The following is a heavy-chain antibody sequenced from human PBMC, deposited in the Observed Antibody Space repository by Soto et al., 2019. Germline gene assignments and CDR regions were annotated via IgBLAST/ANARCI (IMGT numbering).Heavy chain of an antibody. CDR2: ISSSSSYI. Sequence: VQLVESGGGLVKPGGSLRLSCAASGFTFSLYSMIWVRRAPGKGLDWVPSISSSSSYIYYADSLKGRFTISRDNAKNSLYLQMDSLRAEDTAIYYCVRARATDSRPDYWGQGTLVTVSS. D-gene: IGHD3-22*01. CDR1: GFTFSLYS. J-gene: IGHJ4*02. CDR3: VRARATDSRPDY. V-gene: IGHV3-21*06.